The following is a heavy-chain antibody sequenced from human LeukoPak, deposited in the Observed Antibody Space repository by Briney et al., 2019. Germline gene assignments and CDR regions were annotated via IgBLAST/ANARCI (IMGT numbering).Heavy chain of an antibody. Sequence: SETLSLTCTVSGGSISSGGYYWSWIRQHPGKGLEWIGYIYYSGSTYYNSSLKSRVTISVDTSKNQFSLKLSSVTAADTAVYYCARSKVVPAPGAFDIWGQGTMVTVSS. CDR1: GGSISSGGYY. D-gene: IGHD2-2*01. V-gene: IGHV4-31*03. CDR2: IYYSGST. CDR3: ARSKVVPAPGAFDI. J-gene: IGHJ3*02.